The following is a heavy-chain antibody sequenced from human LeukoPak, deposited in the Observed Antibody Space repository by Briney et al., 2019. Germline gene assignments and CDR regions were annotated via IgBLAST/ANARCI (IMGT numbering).Heavy chain of an antibody. CDR2: IYYSGST. V-gene: IGHV4-39*01. J-gene: IGHJ6*02. CDR1: GGSISSSSYY. CDR3: AGSPDSSSWYYYYGMDV. Sequence: SETLSLTCTVSGGSISSSSYYWGWIRQPPGKGLEWIGSIYYSGSTYYNPSLKSRVTISVDTSKNQFSLKLSSVTAADTAVYYCAGSPDSSSWYYYYGMDVWGQGTTVTVSS. D-gene: IGHD6-13*01.